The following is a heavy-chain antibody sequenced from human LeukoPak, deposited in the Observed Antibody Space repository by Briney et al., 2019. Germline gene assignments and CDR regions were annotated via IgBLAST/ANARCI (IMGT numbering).Heavy chain of an antibody. V-gene: IGHV4-39*07. CDR1: GGSISSSSYY. J-gene: IGHJ6*03. D-gene: IGHD3-3*01. CDR3: ARDLGPTIRFGYYYMDV. CDR2: INHSGST. Sequence: KPSETLSLTCTVSGGSISSSSYYWGWIRQPPGKGLEWIGEINHSGSTNYNPSLKSRVTISVDTSKNQFSLKLSSVTAADTAVYYCARDLGPTIRFGYYYMDVWGKGTTVTVSS.